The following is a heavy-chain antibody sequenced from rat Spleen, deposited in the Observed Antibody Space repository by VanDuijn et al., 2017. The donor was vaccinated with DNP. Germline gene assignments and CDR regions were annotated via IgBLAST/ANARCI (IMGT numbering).Heavy chain of an antibody. CDR2: IRSSGGNT. CDR1: RFTFNNYW. V-gene: IGHV5-31*01. J-gene: IGHJ2*01. CDR3: ARHVLPLRVWDY. D-gene: IGHD1-4*01. Sequence: EVQLVESGGDLVQPGRSLKLSCVVSRFTFNNYWMTWIRQVPGKGLEWVASIRSSGGNTYYPDSVKGRFTISRDNAKSTLYLQMNSLRSEDMATYYCARHVLPLRVWDYWGQGVMVTVSS.